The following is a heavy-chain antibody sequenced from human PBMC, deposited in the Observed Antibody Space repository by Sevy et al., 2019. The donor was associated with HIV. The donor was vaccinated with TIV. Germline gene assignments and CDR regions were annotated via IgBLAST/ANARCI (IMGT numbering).Heavy chain of an antibody. CDR3: AREIVGGPFDI. Sequence: GGSLRLSCAASGFTFSIYTMSWVRQAPGKVLECVSYIVGSRRTIYYADSVKGRFPISRNKAKNSLYLQMNSLRAEDTAVYYCAREIVGGPFDIWGQGTMVTVSS. CDR2: IVGSRRTI. V-gene: IGHV3-48*01. CDR1: GFTFSIYT. D-gene: IGHD1-26*01. J-gene: IGHJ3*02.